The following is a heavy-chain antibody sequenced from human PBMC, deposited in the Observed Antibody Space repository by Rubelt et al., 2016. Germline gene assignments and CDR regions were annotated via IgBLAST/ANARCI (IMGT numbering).Heavy chain of an antibody. CDR1: GASISSYY. CDR3: ARQIERYSASEGLDY. Sequence: QVQLQESGPGLVKPSETLSLTCTVSGASISSYYLSWIRQPPGKGLEWIGYIYYSGNTHYNPSLKGLFTISVDTSKNELSLNLSSGTAADTAGYYCARQIERYSASEGLDYWGQGTLVTVSS. CDR2: IYYSGNT. V-gene: IGHV4-59*08. D-gene: IGHD1-1*01. J-gene: IGHJ4*02.